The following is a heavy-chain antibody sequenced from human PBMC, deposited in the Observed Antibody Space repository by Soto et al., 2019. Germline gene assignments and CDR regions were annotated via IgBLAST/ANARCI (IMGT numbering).Heavy chain of an antibody. CDR1: GFTFSSYA. J-gene: IGHJ6*02. CDR2: ISGSGGST. V-gene: IGHV3-23*01. D-gene: IGHD6-13*01. Sequence: EVQLLESGGGLVQPGGSLRLSCAASGFTFSSYAMSWVRQAPGKGLEWVSAISGSGGSTYYADSVKGRFTISRDNSKNTLYLQMNSLRAEDTAVYYCAKDVYSSSWLTDYYYSYGMDVWGQGTTVTVSS. CDR3: AKDVYSSSWLTDYYYSYGMDV.